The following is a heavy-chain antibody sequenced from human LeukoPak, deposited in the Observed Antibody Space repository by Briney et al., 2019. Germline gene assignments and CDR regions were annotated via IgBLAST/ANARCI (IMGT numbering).Heavy chain of an antibody. Sequence: ASVKVSCKASGYTFIAYYIHWMRQAPGQGLECMGWINPNSGATNYAQKFQGRITMTRDTSINTAYMELYSLNSDDTAVYFCARGVLRGSGSFDYWGQGSLVTVSS. CDR1: GYTFIAYY. CDR3: ARGVLRGSGSFDY. CDR2: INPNSGAT. V-gene: IGHV1-2*02. J-gene: IGHJ4*03. D-gene: IGHD6-19*01.